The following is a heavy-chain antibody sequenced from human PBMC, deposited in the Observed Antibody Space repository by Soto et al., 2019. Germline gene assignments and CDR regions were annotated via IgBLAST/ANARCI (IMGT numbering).Heavy chain of an antibody. Sequence: EVQLLESGGGVVQPGGSLRLSCVASGFNFKKFAMAWVRQAPGEGLEWVSGISCCGGSTSYADSVKGRFSIARDDSKNTQTLQMKSMRVQDTAQYYCARAEGEQWLVPHLDNWGQGTLVTV. V-gene: IGHV3-23*01. CDR2: ISCCGGST. J-gene: IGHJ4*02. CDR3: ARAEGEQWLVPHLDN. CDR1: GFNFKKFA. D-gene: IGHD6-19*01.